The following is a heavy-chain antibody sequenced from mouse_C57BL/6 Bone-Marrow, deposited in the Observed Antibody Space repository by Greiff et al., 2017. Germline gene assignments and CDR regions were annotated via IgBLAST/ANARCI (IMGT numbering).Heavy chain of an antibody. CDR3: ARGYYRYAMDY. J-gene: IGHJ4*01. CDR2: ISDGGSYT. D-gene: IGHD2-14*01. V-gene: IGHV5-4*03. CDR1: GFTFSSYA. Sequence: DVMLVESGGGLVKPGGSLKLSCAASGFTFSSYAMSWVRQTPEKRLEWVATISDGGSYTYYPDNVKGRFTISRDNAKNNLYLQMSHLKSEDTAMYYCARGYYRYAMDYWGQGTSVTVSS.